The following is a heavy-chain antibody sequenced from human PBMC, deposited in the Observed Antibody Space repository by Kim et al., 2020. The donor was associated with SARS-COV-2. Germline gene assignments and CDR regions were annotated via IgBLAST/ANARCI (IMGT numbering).Heavy chain of an antibody. CDR3: AKVRFGIAAAGYYFDY. CDR2: ISGSGGST. D-gene: IGHD6-13*01. J-gene: IGHJ4*02. CDR1: GFTFSSYA. V-gene: IGHV3-23*01. Sequence: GGSLRLSCAASGFTFSSYAMSWVRQAPGKGLEWVSAISGSGGSTYYADSVKGRFTISRDNSKNTLYLQMNSLRAEDTAVYYCAKVRFGIAAAGYYFDYWGQGTLVTVSS.